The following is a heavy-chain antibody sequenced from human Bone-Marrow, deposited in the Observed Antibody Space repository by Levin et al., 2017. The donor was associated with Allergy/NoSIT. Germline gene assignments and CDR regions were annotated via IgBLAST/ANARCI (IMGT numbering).Heavy chain of an antibody. Sequence: GGSLRLSCAASGFTFSDFTMTWVRQAPGKGLEWVSSISGSGTTYYADSVKGRFTISRDNSKNTVYLQMNSLRAEDTAVYYCARAEDIGMLMDLWGQGTLVTVSS. CDR2: ISGSGTT. CDR3: ARAEDIGMLMDL. J-gene: IGHJ4*02. CDR1: GFTFSDFT. D-gene: IGHD3-16*01. V-gene: IGHV3-23*01.